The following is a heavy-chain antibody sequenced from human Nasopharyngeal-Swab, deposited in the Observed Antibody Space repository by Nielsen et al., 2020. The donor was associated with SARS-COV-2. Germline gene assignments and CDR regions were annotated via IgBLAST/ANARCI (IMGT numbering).Heavy chain of an antibody. Sequence: PGGSLRLSCAASGFTFSSYWMSWVRQAPGKGLEWVANIKQDGSEKYYVDSVKGRFTISRDNAKNSLYLQMNSLRAEDTTVYYCARERPGYSSGWFNWFDPWGQGTLVTVSS. CDR3: ARERPGYSSGWFNWFDP. V-gene: IGHV3-7*03. CDR1: GFTFSSYW. CDR2: IKQDGSEK. J-gene: IGHJ5*02. D-gene: IGHD6-19*01.